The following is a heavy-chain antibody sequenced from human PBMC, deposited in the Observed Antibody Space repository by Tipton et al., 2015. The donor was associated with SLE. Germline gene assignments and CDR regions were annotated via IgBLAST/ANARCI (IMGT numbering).Heavy chain of an antibody. CDR3: ARLNYYVDRDV. CDR2: ISNNGGNP. CDR1: GFEFSSYS. V-gene: IGHV3-64*01. J-gene: IGHJ6*02. D-gene: IGHD1-26*01. Sequence: GSLRLSCAASGFEFSSYSMHWVRQTPGKGLEYVSAISNNGGNPYYANSVKGRFTISRDDSKNMLYLQMGSLRDEGMGVYYCARLNYYVDRDVWCQGTTVAVSS.